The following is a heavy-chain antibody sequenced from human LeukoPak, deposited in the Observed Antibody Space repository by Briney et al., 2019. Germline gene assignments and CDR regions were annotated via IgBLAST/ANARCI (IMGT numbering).Heavy chain of an antibody. D-gene: IGHD1-1*01. CDR3: ATRTAGHYYYYYGMDV. V-gene: IGHV6-1*01. CDR2: TYYRSKWYN. J-gene: IGHJ6*02. CDR1: GDSVSSNNTA. Sequence: SQTLSLTCAISGDSVSSNNTAWNWIRQSPSRGLEWLGRTYYRSKWYNDYAISVKSRITINPDTSKNQFSLKLNSVTAADTAVYYCATRTAGHYYYYYGMDVWGQGTTVTVSS.